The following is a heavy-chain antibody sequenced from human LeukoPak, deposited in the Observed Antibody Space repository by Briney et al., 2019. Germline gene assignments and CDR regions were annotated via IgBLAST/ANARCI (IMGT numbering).Heavy chain of an antibody. CDR1: GGSFSGYY. D-gene: IGHD3-10*01. CDR2: INHSGST. CDR3: ARPLKPFGESSDDAFDI. J-gene: IGHJ3*02. Sequence: SETLPLTCAVYGGSFSGYYWSWIRQPPGKGLEWIGEINHSGSTNYNPSLKSRVTISVDTSKNQFSLKLSSVTAADTAVYYCARPLKPFGESSDDAFDIWGQRTMVTVSS. V-gene: IGHV4-34*01.